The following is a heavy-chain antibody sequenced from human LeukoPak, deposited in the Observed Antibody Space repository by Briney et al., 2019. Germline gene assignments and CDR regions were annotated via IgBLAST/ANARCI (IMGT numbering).Heavy chain of an antibody. CDR1: GGSISGYF. D-gene: IGHD4-17*01. CDR2: IYYTGAA. V-gene: IGHV4-59*01. Sequence: SETLSLTCTVSGGSISGYFWSWIRQPPGEGLQFIGYIYYTGAASYNPSLNSRVSMSVDTSKNQFSLKVSSVTAADTAVYYCAKFATVTVPNWLDFWGQGILVTVSS. J-gene: IGHJ5*01. CDR3: AKFATVTVPNWLDF.